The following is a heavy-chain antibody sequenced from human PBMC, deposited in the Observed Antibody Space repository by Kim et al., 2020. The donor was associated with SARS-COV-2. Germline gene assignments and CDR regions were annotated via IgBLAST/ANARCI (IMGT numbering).Heavy chain of an antibody. J-gene: IGHJ4*02. CDR3: ARWEYFDY. Sequence: ESDTRYSPSFQGQVTISADKSISTAYLQWSSLKASDTAMYYCARWEYFDYWGQGTLVTVSS. CDR2: ESDT. V-gene: IGHV5-51*01. D-gene: IGHD1-26*01.